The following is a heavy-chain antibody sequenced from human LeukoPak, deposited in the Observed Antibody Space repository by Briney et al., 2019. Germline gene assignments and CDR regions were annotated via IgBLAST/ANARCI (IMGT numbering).Heavy chain of an antibody. D-gene: IGHD5-18*01. CDR2: IYHSGST. Sequence: SETLSLTCAVSGGSVSSRNWWSWVRQPPGKGLEWIGEIYHSGSTNYNPSLKSRVTISIDTSKNQVSLNLNSVTAADTAVYYCAKEAGYNLDYWGQGTLVTVSS. J-gene: IGHJ4*02. V-gene: IGHV4-4*02. CDR3: AKEAGYNLDY. CDR1: GGSVSSRNW.